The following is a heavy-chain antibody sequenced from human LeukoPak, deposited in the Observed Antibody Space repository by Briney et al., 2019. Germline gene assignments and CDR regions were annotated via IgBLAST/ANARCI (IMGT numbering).Heavy chain of an antibody. CDR2: IRFDGTSE. Sequence: GGSLRLSCAASRFTFSTYWMHWVRQAPGKGLEWVAFIRFDGTSEFYADSVKARFTISRDNSQNTVSLQLNNLRIEDTALYYCAKTSLSDPSGHYYYMDVWGKGTTVTVSS. V-gene: IGHV3-30*02. CDR3: AKTSLSDPSGHYYYMDV. CDR1: RFTFSTYW. J-gene: IGHJ6*03. D-gene: IGHD3-3*01.